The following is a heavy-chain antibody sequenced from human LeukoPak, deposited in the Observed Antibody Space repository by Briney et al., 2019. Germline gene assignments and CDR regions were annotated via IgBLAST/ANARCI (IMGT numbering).Heavy chain of an antibody. CDR3: VRHENRVPDY. CDR1: GFTLSNNW. J-gene: IGHJ4*02. Sequence: PGGSLRLSCAASGFTLSNNWMHWVRQGPGEGPVWISFINTDGTSTAYADSVKGRFTVSRDNAKNTMYLQMNSLRAEDTALYYCVRHENRVPDYWGQGTLVSVSS. D-gene: IGHD2/OR15-2a*01. CDR2: INTDGTST. V-gene: IGHV3-74*01.